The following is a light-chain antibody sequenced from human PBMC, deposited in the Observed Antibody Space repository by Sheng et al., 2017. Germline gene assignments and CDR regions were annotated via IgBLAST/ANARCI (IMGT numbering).Light chain of an antibody. J-gene: IGKJ4*01. CDR3: QQRSNWPPLT. CDR1: QSVSSN. CDR2: GAS. V-gene: IGKV3D-15*01. Sequence: EIVMTQSPATLSVSPGERATLSCRASQSVSSNLAWYQQKPGQAPRLLIYGASIRATGIPARFSGSGSGTEFTLTISSLEPEDFAVYYCQQRSNWPPLTFGGGTKVEIK.